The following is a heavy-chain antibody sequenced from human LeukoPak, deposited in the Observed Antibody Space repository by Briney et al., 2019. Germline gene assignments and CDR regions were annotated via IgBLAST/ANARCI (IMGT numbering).Heavy chain of an antibody. D-gene: IGHD3-3*01. J-gene: IGHJ4*02. CDR1: GYSISSGYY. V-gene: IGHV4-38-2*02. CDR3: ARVGPVITIFGANNYFDY. CDR2: IYHSGST. Sequence: SETLSLTCTVSGYSISSGYYWGWIRQPPGKGLEWIGSIYHSGSTYYNPSLKSRVTISVDTSKNQFSLKLSSVPAADTAVYYCARVGPVITIFGANNYFDYWGQGTLVTVSS.